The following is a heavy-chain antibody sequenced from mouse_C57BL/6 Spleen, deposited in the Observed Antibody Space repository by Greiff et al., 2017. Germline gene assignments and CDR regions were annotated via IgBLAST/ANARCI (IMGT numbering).Heavy chain of an antibody. Sequence: VQLQQPGAALVRPGASVKLSCPASGFNIKAYYMHWVKQRPEQGLEWTGRIDPEDGDTEYAPKFQGKATMTADTSSNTAYLQLSSLTSEDTAVYYCATRSITTVGAYWGQGTLVTVSA. CDR3: ATRSITTVGAY. CDR2: IDPEDGDT. D-gene: IGHD1-1*01. CDR1: GFNIKAYY. V-gene: IGHV14-1*01. J-gene: IGHJ3*01.